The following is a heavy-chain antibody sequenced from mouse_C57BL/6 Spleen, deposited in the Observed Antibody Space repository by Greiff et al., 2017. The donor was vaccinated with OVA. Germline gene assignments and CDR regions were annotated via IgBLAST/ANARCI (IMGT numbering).Heavy chain of an antibody. D-gene: IGHD1-2*01. CDR1: GYTFTSYW. Sequence: VQLQQPGAELVKPGASVKVSCKASGYTFTSYWMHWVKQRPGQGLEWIGRIHPSDSANNYKQKFKGKATLTVDKSSSTAYIQLSSLTSEDSAVYYWASFFALDYWGQGTSVSVSS. CDR2: IHPSDSAN. J-gene: IGHJ4*01. V-gene: IGHV1-74*01. CDR3: ASFFALDY.